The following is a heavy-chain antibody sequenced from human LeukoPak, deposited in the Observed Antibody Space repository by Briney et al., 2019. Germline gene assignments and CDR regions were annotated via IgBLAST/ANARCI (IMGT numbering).Heavy chain of an antibody. J-gene: IGHJ3*02. CDR1: EFTFSDYA. CDR3: AKSKNWGYGHGTFDI. Sequence: GGSLRLSCPASEFTFSDYAMNWVRQAPGKGLEWVSTINYSGDTTYDADSVKGRFTISRDNAQNTLYLQMNSLRVEDTAIYYCAKSKNWGYGHGTFDIWGHGTMVTVSS. V-gene: IGHV3-23*01. D-gene: IGHD3-16*01. CDR2: INYSGDTT.